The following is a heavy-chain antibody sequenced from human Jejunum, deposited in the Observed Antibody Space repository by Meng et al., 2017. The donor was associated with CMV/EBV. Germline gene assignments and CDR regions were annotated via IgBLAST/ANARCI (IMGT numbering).Heavy chain of an antibody. CDR2: IWYDGNKE. Sequence: WATSGFTFGSYGMHWVRQAPGKGLEWIAVIWYDGNKESYVDSVKGRFTISRDSSKKTSYLQMTNLRAEDTAVYYCAKQDATYYFDSWGPGTLVTVSS. J-gene: IGHJ4*02. CDR1: GFTFGSYG. CDR3: AKQDATYYFDS. V-gene: IGHV3-33*06.